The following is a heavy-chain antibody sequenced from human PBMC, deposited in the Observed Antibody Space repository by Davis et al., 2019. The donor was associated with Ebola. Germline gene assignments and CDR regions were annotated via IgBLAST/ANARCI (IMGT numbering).Heavy chain of an antibody. Sequence: PGGSLRLSCAASGFTFSSYWMSWVRQAPGKGLEWVANIKQDGSEKYYVDSVKGRFTISRDNAKGSLSLQMDSLKIEDTAVYYCGVVPAADDGFDVWGQGTTVTVSS. CDR2: IKQDGSEK. J-gene: IGHJ3*01. CDR1: GFTFSSYW. CDR3: GVVPAADDGFDV. D-gene: IGHD2-2*01. V-gene: IGHV3-7*03.